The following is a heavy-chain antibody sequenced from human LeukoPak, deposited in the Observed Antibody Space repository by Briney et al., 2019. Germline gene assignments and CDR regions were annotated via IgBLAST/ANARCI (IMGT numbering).Heavy chain of an antibody. V-gene: IGHV3-23*01. CDR2: ISGSGGGT. D-gene: IGHD2-2*01. Sequence: GGSLRLSCAASGFTFRSNSMSWVRQAPGKGLEWVSPISGSGGGTYYAHSAKGRFTISRDNSKNTLYPQMNSLRAEDTAVYYCAKEAYCSSTSCYYGPPDYWGQGTLVTVSS. CDR1: GFTFRSNS. CDR3: AKEAYCSSTSCYYGPPDY. J-gene: IGHJ4*02.